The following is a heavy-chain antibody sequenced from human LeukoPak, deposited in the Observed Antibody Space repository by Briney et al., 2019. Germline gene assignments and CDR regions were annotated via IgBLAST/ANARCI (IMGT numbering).Heavy chain of an antibody. CDR3: ARAKMVRGVIIYYYYYGMDV. Sequence: ASVKVSCKASGYTFTSYYMHWVRQAPGQGLEWMGIINPSGGSTSYAQKFQGRVTMTRDTSTSTVYMGLSSLRSEDTAVYYCARAKMVRGVIIYYYYYGMDVWGKGTTVTVSS. D-gene: IGHD3-10*01. CDR2: INPSGGST. CDR1: GYTFTSYY. J-gene: IGHJ6*04. V-gene: IGHV1-46*01.